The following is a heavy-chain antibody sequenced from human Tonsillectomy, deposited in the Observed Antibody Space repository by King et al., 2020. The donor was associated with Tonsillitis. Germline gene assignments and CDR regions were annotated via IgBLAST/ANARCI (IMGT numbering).Heavy chain of an antibody. V-gene: IGHV3-15*01. CDR3: TTGKYCGGDCYIYGMDV. CDR1: GFTFSNAW. CDR2: IKSKTDGGTT. J-gene: IGHJ6*02. Sequence: EQQLVQSGGGLVKPGGSLRLSCAASGFTFSNAWMSWVRQAPGKGLEWVGRIKSKTDGGTTDYAAPVKGRFTISRDDSKNTLYLQMNSLKTEDTAVYYCTTGKYCGGDCYIYGMDVWGQGTTVTVSS. D-gene: IGHD2-21*02.